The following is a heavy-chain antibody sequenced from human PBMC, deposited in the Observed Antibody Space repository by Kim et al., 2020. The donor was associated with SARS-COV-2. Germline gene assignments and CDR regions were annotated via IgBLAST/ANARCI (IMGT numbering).Heavy chain of an antibody. CDR2: INPSGGST. J-gene: IGHJ4*02. CDR3: ARLIDHDCSGGSCDY. CDR1: GYTFTSYY. Sequence: ASVKVSCKASGYTFTSYYMHWVRQAPGQGLEWMGIINPSGGSTSYAQKFQGRVTMTRDTSTSTVYMELSSLRSEDTAVYYCARLIDHDCSGGSCDYWGQGTLVTVSS. V-gene: IGHV1-46*01. D-gene: IGHD2-15*01.